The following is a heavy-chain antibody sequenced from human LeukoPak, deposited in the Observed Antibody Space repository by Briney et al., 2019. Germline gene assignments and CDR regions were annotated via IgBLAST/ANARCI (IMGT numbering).Heavy chain of an antibody. D-gene: IGHD2-2*01. Sequence: ASVKVSCKASGYTFTSYAMHWVRQAPGQRLEWMGWINAGNGNTKYSQKFQGRVTITRDTSASTAYMELSSLRSEDTAVYYCARDPSRICSSTSCYYYYGMDVWGQGTTVTVSS. CDR3: ARDPSRICSSTSCYYYYGMDV. CDR1: GYTFTSYA. CDR2: INAGNGNT. V-gene: IGHV1-3*01. J-gene: IGHJ6*02.